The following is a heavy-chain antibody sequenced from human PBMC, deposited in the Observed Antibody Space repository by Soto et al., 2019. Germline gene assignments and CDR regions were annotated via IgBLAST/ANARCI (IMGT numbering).Heavy chain of an antibody. CDR1: GGTLSGYY. Sequence: ASVKVSCKASGGTLSGYYMHWVRQAPGQGLEWMGWINPNSGGTNYAQKFEARVTMTRDTSISTVYMELRRLRSDDTAVYFCARGKDARPEIYNWFDPWGQGTPVTVSS. D-gene: IGHD5-12*01. J-gene: IGHJ5*02. CDR3: ARGKDARPEIYNWFDP. V-gene: IGHV1-2*02. CDR2: INPNSGGT.